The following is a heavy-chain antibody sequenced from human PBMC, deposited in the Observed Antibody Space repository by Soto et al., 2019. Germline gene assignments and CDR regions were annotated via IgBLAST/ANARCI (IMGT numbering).Heavy chain of an antibody. Sequence: PGRSLRISCAASGYTFKDSYMSCFRQTPGKGLEWVSYISKSSSVIYYADSVKGRFTISRDNAKNLLYLQMNSLRAEDTAVYFCASVNLQFSYGIDVWGQGTTVTVSS. CDR1: GYTFKDSY. V-gene: IGHV3-11*04. CDR2: ISKSSSVI. J-gene: IGHJ6*02. D-gene: IGHD3-3*01. CDR3: ASVNLQFSYGIDV.